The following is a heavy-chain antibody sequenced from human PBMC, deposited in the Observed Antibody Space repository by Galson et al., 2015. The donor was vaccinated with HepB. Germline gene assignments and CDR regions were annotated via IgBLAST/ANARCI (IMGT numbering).Heavy chain of an antibody. CDR3: AREMAIAAPASFDL. D-gene: IGHD6-25*01. CDR1: GFTFNRYG. Sequence: SLRLSCAVSGFTFNRYGMHWVRQAPGKGLEWVALIWSNGSNRYYPNSVMGRFTISRDNSKNTLYLEMNSLRAEDTAVYYCAREMAIAAPASFDLWGHGTLVTVSS. CDR2: IWSNGSNR. J-gene: IGHJ4*01. V-gene: IGHV3-33*01.